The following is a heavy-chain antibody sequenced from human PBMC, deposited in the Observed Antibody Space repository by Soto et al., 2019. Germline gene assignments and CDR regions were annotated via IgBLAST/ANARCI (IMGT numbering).Heavy chain of an antibody. CDR2: ISGSGSDT. CDR3: ARGDRVADS. J-gene: IGHJ4*02. V-gene: IGHV3-11*05. CDR1: GFTFSATY. Sequence: PGGSLRLSCAASGFTFSATYMSWIRQVPGKGLEWVSYISGSGSDTRYTDSVRGRFTISRENAKNSLYLQMNSLKVEDTALYYCARGDRVADSWGPGTLVTVSS. D-gene: IGHD5-12*01.